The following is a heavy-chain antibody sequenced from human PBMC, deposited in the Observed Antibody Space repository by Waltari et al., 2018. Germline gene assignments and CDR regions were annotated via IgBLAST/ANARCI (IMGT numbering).Heavy chain of an antibody. CDR2: IDSSWNTI. J-gene: IGHJ4*02. D-gene: IGHD4-4*01. Sequence: EEQLVESGGGLVQPGGSLRLSCSASGFIFSDYDMNWVRQSPGKGLGWVSFIDSSWNTIYYADSVKGRFTVSRDNAENSLHLHMSSLRDEDTAIYYCARGWDYNTLDSWGQGTLVNVSS. CDR3: ARGWDYNTLDS. V-gene: IGHV3-48*03. CDR1: GFIFSDYD.